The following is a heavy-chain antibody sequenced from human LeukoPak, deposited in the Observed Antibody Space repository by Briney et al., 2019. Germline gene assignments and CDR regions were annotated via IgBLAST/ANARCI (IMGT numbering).Heavy chain of an antibody. J-gene: IGHJ3*02. CDR2: IKQAGSEI. V-gene: IGHV3-7*04. Sequence: GGSLRLSCAASGFTFISYRMTWVRQAPGKGLEWVANIKQAGSEIYYVDSVKGRFSISRDNAKNSLYLQMHSLRAEDTAVDYCARGSSIAYLGAFDIRGQGTMVTVSS. CDR1: GFTFISYR. D-gene: IGHD2-2*01. CDR3: ARGSSIAYLGAFDI.